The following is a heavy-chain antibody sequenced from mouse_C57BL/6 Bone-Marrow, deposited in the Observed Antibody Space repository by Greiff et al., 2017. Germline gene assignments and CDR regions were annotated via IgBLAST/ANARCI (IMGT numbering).Heavy chain of an antibody. J-gene: IGHJ1*03. CDR2: IDPTSGGT. CDR3: ADGNYCYWYFAD. Sequence: VQLQQPGAELVKPGASVKLSCKASGYTFTSYWMHWVKQRPGRGLEWIGRIDPTSGGTKYNEKFKSKATLTVDKPSSTAYMQLSSLTSEDSAVSYYADGNYCYWYFADWGKGTTVTVSA. D-gene: IGHD2-1*01. V-gene: IGHV1-72*01. CDR1: GYTFTSYW.